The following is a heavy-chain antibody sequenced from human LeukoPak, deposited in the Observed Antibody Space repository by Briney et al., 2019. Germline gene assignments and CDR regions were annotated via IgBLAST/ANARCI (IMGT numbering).Heavy chain of an antibody. CDR3: ARLASPMIVVVTGSFYFDY. D-gene: IGHD3-22*01. CDR2: INHSGST. Sequence: PSETLSLTCAVYGGSFSGYYWGWIRQPPGKGLEWIGEINHSGSTNYNPSLKSRVTISVDTSKNQFSLKLSSVTAADTAVYYCARLASPMIVVVTGSFYFDYWGQGTLVTVSS. CDR1: GGSFSGYY. V-gene: IGHV4-34*01. J-gene: IGHJ4*02.